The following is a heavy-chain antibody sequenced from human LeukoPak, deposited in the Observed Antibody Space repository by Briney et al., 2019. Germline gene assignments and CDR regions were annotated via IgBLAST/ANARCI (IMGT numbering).Heavy chain of an antibody. CDR1: GFTFSSCG. CDR3: ARESVRYFDSRNWFDP. V-gene: IGHV3-33*01. CDR2: IWYDGSNK. D-gene: IGHD3-9*01. J-gene: IGHJ5*02. Sequence: PGRSLRLSCAASGFTFSSCGMHWVRQAPGKGLEWVAVIWYDGSNKYYADSVKGRFTISRDNSKNTLYLQMNSLRAEDTAVYYCARESVRYFDSRNWFDPWGQGTLVTVSS.